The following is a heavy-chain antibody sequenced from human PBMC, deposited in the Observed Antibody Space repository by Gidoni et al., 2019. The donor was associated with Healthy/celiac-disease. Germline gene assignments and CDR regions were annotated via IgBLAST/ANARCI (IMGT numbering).Heavy chain of an antibody. CDR3: ARPAVAGRFDY. D-gene: IGHD6-19*01. V-gene: IGHV4-39*01. CDR1: GGSISSSSYY. CDR2: IYYSGST. J-gene: IGHJ4*02. Sequence: QLQLQESGPGLVKPSETLSLTCTVSGGSISSSSYYWGWIRQPPGKGLEWIGSIYYSGSTYYNPSLKSRVTISVDTSKNQFSLKLSSVTAADTAVYYCARPAVAGRFDYWGQGTLVTVSS.